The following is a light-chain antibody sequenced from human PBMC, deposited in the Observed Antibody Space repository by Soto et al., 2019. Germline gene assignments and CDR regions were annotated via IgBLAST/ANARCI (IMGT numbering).Light chain of an antibody. J-gene: IGKJ4*01. CDR3: QPPPSS. Sequence: DIQMTQSPSSLSASVGDRVTITCRASQTPRTFLNWYQQKPGKAPKLLIYATSTLQSGVPSRFSGRDSGADSTPPTNNCKAKYFETFYLQPPPSSVGRGTKVEIK. CDR1: QTPRTF. CDR2: ATS. V-gene: IGKV1-39*01.